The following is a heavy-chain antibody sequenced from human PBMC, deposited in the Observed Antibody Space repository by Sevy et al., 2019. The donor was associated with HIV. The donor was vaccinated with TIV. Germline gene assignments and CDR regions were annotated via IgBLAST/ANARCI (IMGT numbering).Heavy chain of an antibody. CDR1: GGSISSYY. CDR3: ARDVGIAVAGTPGGMDV. V-gene: IGHV4-4*07. Sequence: SETLSLTCTVSGGSISSYYWSWIRQPAGKGLEWIGRIYTSGSTNYNPSLKSRVTMSVDTSKNRFSLKLSSVTAADTAVYYCARDVGIAVAGTPGGMDVWGQGTTVTVSS. J-gene: IGHJ6*02. CDR2: IYTSGST. D-gene: IGHD6-19*01.